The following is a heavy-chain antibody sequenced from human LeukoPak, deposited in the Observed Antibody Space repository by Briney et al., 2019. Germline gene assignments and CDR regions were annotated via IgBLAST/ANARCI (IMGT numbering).Heavy chain of an antibody. CDR2: IKSKTDGGTT. CDR1: GFTFSNAW. CDR3: TTDSSSSWYGGKIY. J-gene: IGHJ4*02. V-gene: IGHV3-15*01. Sequence: GGSLRLSCAASGFTFSNAWMSWVRQAPGKGLERVGRIKSKTDGGTTDYAAPVKGRFTISRDDSKNTLYLQMNSLKTEDTAVYYCTTDSSSSWYGGKIYWGQGTLVTVSS. D-gene: IGHD6-13*01.